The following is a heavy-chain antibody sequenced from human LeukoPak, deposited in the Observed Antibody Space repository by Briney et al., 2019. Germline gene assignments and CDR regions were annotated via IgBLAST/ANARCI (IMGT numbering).Heavy chain of an antibody. D-gene: IGHD3-10*01. CDR2: FSGSSIST. CDR1: GFTFSSYA. J-gene: IGHJ5*02. Sequence: GGSLRLSCAASGFTFSSYAMSWVRQAPGKGLDWVSSFSGSSISTYYAESVKGRFTISRDNSKSTLYLQMNSLKAEDTGMYYCASYYYSSGSYPVTWGQGTLVTVSS. CDR3: ASYYYSSGSYPVT. V-gene: IGHV3-23*01.